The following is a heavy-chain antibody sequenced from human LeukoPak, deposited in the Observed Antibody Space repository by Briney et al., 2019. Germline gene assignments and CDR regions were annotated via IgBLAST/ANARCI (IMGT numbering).Heavy chain of an antibody. Sequence: GGSLRLSCATSGFTFNKYWMTWVRQAPGKGLEWVANLKEDGGEKYYVDSVKGRFTISRDNARNSLYLQMNSLRAEDTAVYYCANHYGNGFGNWGQGTLVTASS. CDR2: LKEDGGEK. CDR1: GFTFNKYW. D-gene: IGHD3-16*01. CDR3: ANHYGNGFGN. V-gene: IGHV3-7*02. J-gene: IGHJ4*02.